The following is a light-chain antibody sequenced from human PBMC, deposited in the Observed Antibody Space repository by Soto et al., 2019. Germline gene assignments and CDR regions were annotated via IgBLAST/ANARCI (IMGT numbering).Light chain of an antibody. CDR2: LGS. V-gene: IGKV2-28*01. J-gene: IGKJ1*01. CDR1: QSLLHSNGYNY. CDR3: MQALQTRT. Sequence: DIVMTQSPLSLPVTPGESASISCRSSQSLLHSNGYNYLDWYLQRPGQSPQLLIYLGSNRASGVPDRFNGSVSGTDFTLKISRVEAEDVGVYYCMQALQTRTFGQGTKVDIK.